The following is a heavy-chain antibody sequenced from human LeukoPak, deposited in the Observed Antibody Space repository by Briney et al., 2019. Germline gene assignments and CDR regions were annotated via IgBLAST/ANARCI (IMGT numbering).Heavy chain of an antibody. Sequence: WETPPLTRTVSGGSIRRYYWNWIRQPPGKGRDWIGYIYYSGNTNYNPPLNSRVTISLDTCKNQYSPKLPSVTAADPAVYYCASDNSYGSGSYYTWGQGTLVTVSS. CDR2: IYYSGNT. V-gene: IGHV4-59*01. J-gene: IGHJ4*02. D-gene: IGHD3-10*01. CDR3: ASDNSYGSGSYYT. CDR1: GGSIRRYY.